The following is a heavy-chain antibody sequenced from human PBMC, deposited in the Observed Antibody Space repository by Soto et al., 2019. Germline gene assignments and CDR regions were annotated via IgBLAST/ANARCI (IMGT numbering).Heavy chain of an antibody. J-gene: IGHJ6*02. D-gene: IGHD4-17*01. V-gene: IGHV3-30-3*01. CDR1: GFTFNIYA. CDR2: VSFDGTKK. CDR3: AREDDYGYRYINYGLDV. Sequence: GGSLRLSCAASGFTFNIYALHWVRQAPGKGLEWVAVVSFDGTKKYYSDSVKGRFTISRDNLKNTLYLQMNNLRVEDAALYFCAREDDYGYRYINYGLDVWGQGTTVTVSS.